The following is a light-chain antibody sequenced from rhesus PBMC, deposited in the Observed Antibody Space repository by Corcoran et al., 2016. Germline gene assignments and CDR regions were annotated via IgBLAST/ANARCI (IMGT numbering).Light chain of an antibody. Sequence: DIQMTQSPSSLSASVGDRVTISCRTSEIVDNYLHWYQQKPGKALRLLIYKTSTLKSGVPSRFSGSVSGRDFTLTISSVQPEDCATYYCQHSYGIPLTFGGGTKVDLK. CDR2: KTS. CDR3: QHSYGIPLT. V-gene: IGKV1-74*01. CDR1: EIVDNY. J-gene: IGKJ4*01.